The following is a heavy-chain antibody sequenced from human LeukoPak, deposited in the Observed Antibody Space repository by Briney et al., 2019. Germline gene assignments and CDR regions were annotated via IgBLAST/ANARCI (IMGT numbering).Heavy chain of an antibody. J-gene: IGHJ3*02. CDR1: GFTFSSYW. V-gene: IGHV3-7*01. Sequence: GGSLRLSCAASGFTFSSYWMSWVRQAPGKGLEWVAGIKQDGSEASYVDSVKGRFTIFRDNTKTSLYLQMNSLRAEDTAVYYCARYGLGDTFDIWGQGTVVTVSS. CDR2: IKQDGSEA. CDR3: ARYGLGDTFDI. D-gene: IGHD4-17*01.